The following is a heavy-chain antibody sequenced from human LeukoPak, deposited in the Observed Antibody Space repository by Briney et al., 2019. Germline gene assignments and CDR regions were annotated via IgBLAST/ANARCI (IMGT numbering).Heavy chain of an antibody. Sequence: GESLKISCVGSGYSFTSYWICCVRQMPGKGLDWMGIIYPVDSGTRYSPSFQRQVTISADKSVSSAYLQWNSLKASDTVMYYWARPNITSYYDSRGYDAFDVWGEGTMVTVSS. D-gene: IGHD3-22*01. CDR3: ARPNITSYYDSRGYDAFDV. CDR1: GYSFTSYW. J-gene: IGHJ3*01. V-gene: IGHV5-51*01. CDR2: IYPVDSGT.